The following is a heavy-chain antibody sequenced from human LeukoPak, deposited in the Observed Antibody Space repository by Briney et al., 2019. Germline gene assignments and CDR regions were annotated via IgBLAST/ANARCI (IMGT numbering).Heavy chain of an antibody. CDR2: IWYDGSNK. CDR1: GFTFSSYG. D-gene: IGHD2-2*01. V-gene: IGHV3-33*01. Sequence: SGGSLRLSCAASGFTFSSYGMHWVRQAPGKGLEWVAVIWYDGSNKYYADSVKGRFTISRDNSKNTLYLQMNSLRAEDTAVYYCARGREYCSSTSCRDAFDIWGLGTMVTVPS. CDR3: ARGREYCSSTSCRDAFDI. J-gene: IGHJ3*02.